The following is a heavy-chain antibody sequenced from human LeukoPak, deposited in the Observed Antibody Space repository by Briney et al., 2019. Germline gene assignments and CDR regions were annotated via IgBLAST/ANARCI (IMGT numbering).Heavy chain of an antibody. CDR2: INPNSGGA. CDR3: ARDLRELRYFDWLLPTDAFDI. D-gene: IGHD3-9*01. V-gene: IGHV1-2*02. CDR1: GYTFTGYY. J-gene: IGHJ3*02. Sequence: ASVKVSCKASGYTFTGYYMHWVRQAPGQGLEWMGWINPNSGGANYAQKFQGRVTMTRDTSIGTAYMELSRLRSDDTAVYYCARDLRELRYFDWLLPTDAFDIWGQGTMVTVSS.